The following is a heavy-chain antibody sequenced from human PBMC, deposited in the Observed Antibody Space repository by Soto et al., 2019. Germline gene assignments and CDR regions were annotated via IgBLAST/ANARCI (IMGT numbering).Heavy chain of an antibody. CDR3: ARGVGSGSYYNQYNWFDP. Sequence: QVQLVQSGAEVKKPGASVKVSCKASGYTFTNYGISWVRQAPGQGLEWMGWISAYNGNTKYAQKLQGRVTMTTDTSTSTAYMELRSLRSDDTAVYFCARGVGSGSYYNQYNWFDPWGQGTLVTVSS. V-gene: IGHV1-18*01. J-gene: IGHJ5*02. D-gene: IGHD3-10*01. CDR1: GYTFTNYG. CDR2: ISAYNGNT.